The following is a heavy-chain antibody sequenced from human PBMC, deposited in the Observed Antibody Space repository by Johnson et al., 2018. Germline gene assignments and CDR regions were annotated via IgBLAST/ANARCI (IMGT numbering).Heavy chain of an antibody. CDR3: ARGFAIAVAGTPAFDI. CDR1: GFTFSSYD. J-gene: IGHJ3*02. V-gene: IGHV3-13*01. CDR2: IGTAGDT. Sequence: VQLVESGGGLVQPGGSLRLSCAASGFTFSSYDMHWVRQATGKGLEWVSAIGTAGDTYYPGSVKGRFTISRENAKNSLYLQMNSLGAGDTAVYYCARGFAIAVAGTPAFDIWGKGTMVTVSS. D-gene: IGHD6-19*01.